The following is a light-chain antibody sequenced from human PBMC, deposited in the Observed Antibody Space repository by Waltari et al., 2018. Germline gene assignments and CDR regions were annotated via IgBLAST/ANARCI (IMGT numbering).Light chain of an antibody. CDR1: SSDVGDYKY. CDR3: ASFISSTSGV. Sequence: QSALTQPDSVSGSPGQTITISCTGTSSDVGDYKYVSWYQQYPGKAPKVIIYDAINRPSGVSNRFSGSKSGNSDSLTISGLQAEDEAHYFCASFISSTSGVFGGGTRLTVL. CDR2: DAI. V-gene: IGLV2-14*03. J-gene: IGLJ2*01.